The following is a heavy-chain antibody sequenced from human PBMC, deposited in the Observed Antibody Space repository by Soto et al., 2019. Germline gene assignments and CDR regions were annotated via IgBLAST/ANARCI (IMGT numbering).Heavy chain of an antibody. CDR1: GFSLSTSGVG. Sequence: SGPTLVKPTQTLTLTCTFSGFSLSTSGVGVGWIRQPPGKALEWLALIYWNDDKRYSPSLKSRLTITKDTSKNQVVLTMTNMDPVDTATYYCAHLRYIAAADIYGMDVWGQGTTVTVSS. CDR3: AHLRYIAAADIYGMDV. V-gene: IGHV2-5*01. D-gene: IGHD6-13*01. J-gene: IGHJ6*02. CDR2: IYWNDDK.